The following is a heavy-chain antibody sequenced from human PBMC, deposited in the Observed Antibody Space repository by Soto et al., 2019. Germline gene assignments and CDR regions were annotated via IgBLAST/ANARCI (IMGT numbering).Heavy chain of an antibody. CDR2: ISYDGSNK. J-gene: IGHJ6*02. V-gene: IGHV3-30*18. CDR3: AKDRIAAAGTVGYYYYGMDV. D-gene: IGHD6-13*01. CDR1: GFTFSSYG. Sequence: GGSLRLSCAASGFTFSSYGMHWVRQAPGKGLEWVAVISYDGSNKYYADSVKGRFTISRDNSKNTLYLQMNSLRAEDTAVYYCAKDRIAAAGTVGYYYYGMDVWGQGTTVTVSS.